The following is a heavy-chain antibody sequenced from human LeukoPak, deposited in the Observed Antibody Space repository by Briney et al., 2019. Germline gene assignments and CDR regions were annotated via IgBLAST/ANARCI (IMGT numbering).Heavy chain of an antibody. CDR1: GFTFSSYD. CDR2: VRYDGSQK. V-gene: IGHV3-30*02. J-gene: IGHJ4*02. CDR3: AKGGARLHSYYFDY. Sequence: GGSLRLSCAASGFTFSSYDVYWVRQAPGKGLDWVAFVRYDGSQKYYADSVKGRFTLSRDNSKNTLYLQMNSLRAEDTAVFYCAKGGARLHSYYFDYWGQGTLVTVSS. D-gene: IGHD1-26*01.